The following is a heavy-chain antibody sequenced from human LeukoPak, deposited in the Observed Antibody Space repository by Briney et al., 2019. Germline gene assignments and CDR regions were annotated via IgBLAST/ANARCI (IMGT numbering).Heavy chain of an antibody. J-gene: IGHJ3*02. CDR2: ISYDGSNK. V-gene: IGHV3-30-3*01. CDR1: GFTFSSYA. Sequence: GGPLRLSCAASGFTFSSYAMHWVRQAPGKGLEWVAVISYDGSNKYYADSVKGRFTISRDNSKNTLYLQMNSLRAEDTAVYYCARGTAHSWIQLWPLVDAFDIWGQGTMVTVSS. CDR3: ARGTAHSWIQLWPLVDAFDI. D-gene: IGHD5-18*01.